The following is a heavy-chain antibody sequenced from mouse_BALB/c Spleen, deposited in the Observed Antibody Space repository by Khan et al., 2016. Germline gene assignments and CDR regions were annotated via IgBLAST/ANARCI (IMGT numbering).Heavy chain of an antibody. V-gene: IGHV2-3*01. CDR1: GFSLTSYG. Sequence: QMQLEESGPGLVAPSQSLSITCTVSGFSLTSYGVSWVRQPPGKGLEWLGVIWGDGNTNFHSALRSRLSISKDNPTSQVFLKLNSLQTDDTATYYCAKDRGYYAVDYWGQGTSVTVSS. J-gene: IGHJ4*01. CDR2: IWGDGNT. CDR3: AKDRGYYAVDY.